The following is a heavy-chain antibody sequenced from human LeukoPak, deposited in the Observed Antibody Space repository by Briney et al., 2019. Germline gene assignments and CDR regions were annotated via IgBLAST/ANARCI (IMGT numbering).Heavy chain of an antibody. V-gene: IGHV1-18*01. J-gene: IGHJ1*01. CDR1: GYTFTSYG. CDR2: ISAYNGNT. Sequence: ASVKVSCKASGYTFTSYGISWVRQAPGQGLEWMGWISAYNGNTNYAQKLQGRVTMTTDTSTSTAYMELRSLRSDDTAVYYCARDAAAAATGIYFRHWGQGTLVTVSS. D-gene: IGHD6-13*01. CDR3: ARDAAAAATGIYFRH.